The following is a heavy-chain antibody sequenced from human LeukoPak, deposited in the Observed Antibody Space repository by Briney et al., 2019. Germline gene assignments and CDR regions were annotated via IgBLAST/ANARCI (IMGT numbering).Heavy chain of an antibody. D-gene: IGHD6-13*01. CDR1: GGSISSGGYS. Sequence: PSQTLSLTCAVSGGSISSGGYSWNWIRQPPGKGLEWIGYIYHSGTTYYNPSLKSRVTISADRSKNQFSLKLSSVTAADTAVYYCARDQSSSWYWFDPWGQGTLVTVSS. CDR2: IYHSGTT. J-gene: IGHJ5*02. CDR3: ARDQSSSWYWFDP. V-gene: IGHV4-30-2*01.